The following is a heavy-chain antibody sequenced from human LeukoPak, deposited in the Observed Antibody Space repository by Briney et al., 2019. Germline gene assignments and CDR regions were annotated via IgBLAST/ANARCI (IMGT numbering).Heavy chain of an antibody. CDR2: IKQDGSEK. CDR3: ARWNPGYSSDWRIDF. Sequence: GGSLRLSCAASGFTFSSYWMSWVRQAPGKGLEWVANIKQDGSEKYYVDSVKGRFTISRDNAKISLYLQMNSLRAEGTAVYYCARWNPGYSSDWRIDFWGQGTLVTVSS. CDR1: GFTFSSYW. D-gene: IGHD6-19*01. V-gene: IGHV3-7*01. J-gene: IGHJ4*02.